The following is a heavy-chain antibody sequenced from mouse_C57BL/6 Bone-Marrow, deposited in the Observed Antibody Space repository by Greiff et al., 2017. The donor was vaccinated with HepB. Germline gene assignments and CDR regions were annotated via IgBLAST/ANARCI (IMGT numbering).Heavy chain of an antibody. D-gene: IGHD1-1*01. Sequence: VMLVESGPGLVAPSQSLSITCTVSGFSLTSYGVDWVRQSPGKGLEWLGVIWGVGSTNYNSALKSRLSISKDNSKSQVFLKMNSLQTDDTAMYYCARSYGSSYGYAMDYWGQGTSVTVSS. CDR2: IWGVGST. J-gene: IGHJ4*01. CDR1: GFSLTSYG. V-gene: IGHV2-6*01. CDR3: ARSYGSSYGYAMDY.